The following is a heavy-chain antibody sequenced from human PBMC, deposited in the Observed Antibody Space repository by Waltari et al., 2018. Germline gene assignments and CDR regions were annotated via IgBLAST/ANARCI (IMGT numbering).Heavy chain of an antibody. CDR2: ISSSSSYI. J-gene: IGHJ4*02. Sequence: EVQLVESGGGLVKPGGSLRLSCAAAGFTFSSYSMHWVRQAPGKGLEWVSSISSSSSYISSADSVKGRFTISRDNAKNSLYLQMNSLRAEDTAVYYCARVAVAGDDYWGQGTLVTVSS. CDR1: GFTFSSYS. D-gene: IGHD2-15*01. CDR3: ARVAVAGDDY. V-gene: IGHV3-21*01.